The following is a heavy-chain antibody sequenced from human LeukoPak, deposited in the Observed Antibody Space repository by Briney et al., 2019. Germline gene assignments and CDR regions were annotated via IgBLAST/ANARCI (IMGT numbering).Heavy chain of an antibody. V-gene: IGHV3-11*01. Sequence: GGSLRLSCAASGFTVSDYYMSWLRQAPGKGLEWVSYISSSGGTIYYADSVKGRFTISRDNAKNSLYLQMNSLRAEDTAVYYCARDPLVTTVTTPGYWGQGTLVTVSS. CDR3: ARDPLVTTVTTPGY. CDR1: GFTVSDYY. J-gene: IGHJ4*02. D-gene: IGHD4-17*01. CDR2: ISSSGGTI.